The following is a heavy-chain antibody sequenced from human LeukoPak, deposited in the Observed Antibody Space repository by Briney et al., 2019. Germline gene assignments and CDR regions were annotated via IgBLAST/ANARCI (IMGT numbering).Heavy chain of an antibody. CDR2: IIPIFGTA. CDR3: AREDYYDRSGNYSPLDY. J-gene: IGHJ4*02. Sequence: ASVKVSCKASGGTFSSYAISWVRQAPGQGLEWMGGIIPIFGTANYAQKFQGRVTITADESTSTAYMELSSLGADDTAVYYCAREDYYDRSGNYSPLDYWGQGTLVTVSS. V-gene: IGHV1-69*13. D-gene: IGHD3-22*01. CDR1: GGTFSSYA.